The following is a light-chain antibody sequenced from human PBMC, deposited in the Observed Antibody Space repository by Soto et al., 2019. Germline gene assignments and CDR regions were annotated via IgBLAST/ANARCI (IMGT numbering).Light chain of an antibody. V-gene: IGLV1-47*01. J-gene: IGLJ2*01. CDR2: ENN. CDR3: ATWDDSLSGPL. Sequence: QSVLTQPPSVSGTPGQRVSISCSGSSSNIGSSDVYWYQQLPGTAPKLFIYENNRRPSGVPDRFSCYKSGTSASLAISGLRSEDEADYYCATWDDSLSGPLFGGGTKLTVL. CDR1: SSNIGSSD.